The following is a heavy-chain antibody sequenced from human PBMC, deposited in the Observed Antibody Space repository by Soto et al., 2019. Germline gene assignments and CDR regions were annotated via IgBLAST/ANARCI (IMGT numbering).Heavy chain of an antibody. Sequence: EVQLLESGGGLVRPGGSLRLSCAASGFTFSSYAMSWVRQAPRKGLEWVSTISDSGGTTYYADSVKGRFTISRDNSKKTLYLQMNSLRAEDTAVYYCAKAATGPESDHWGQGTLVTVSS. CDR2: ISDSGGTT. D-gene: IGHD6-13*01. CDR1: GFTFSSYA. J-gene: IGHJ4*02. V-gene: IGHV3-23*01. CDR3: AKAATGPESDH.